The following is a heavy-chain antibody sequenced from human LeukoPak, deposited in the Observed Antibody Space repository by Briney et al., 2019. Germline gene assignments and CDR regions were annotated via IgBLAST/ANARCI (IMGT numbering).Heavy chain of an antibody. CDR3: ARGPYYDSSGYYY. D-gene: IGHD3-22*01. Sequence: GRSLRLSCAASGFTFDDYAMHWVRQAPGKGLEWVSGISWNSGSIGYADSVKGRFTISRDNAKNSLYLQINSLRAEDTALYYCARGPYYDSSGYYYWGQGTLVTVSS. J-gene: IGHJ4*02. V-gene: IGHV3-9*01. CDR2: ISWNSGSI. CDR1: GFTFDDYA.